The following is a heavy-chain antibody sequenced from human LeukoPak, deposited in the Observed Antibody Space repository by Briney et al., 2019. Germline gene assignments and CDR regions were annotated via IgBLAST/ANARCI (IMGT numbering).Heavy chain of an antibody. J-gene: IGHJ4*02. Sequence: SETLSLTCTVSGGSISSYYRSWIRQPPGKGLEWIGYIYYSGSTNYNPSLKSRVTISVDTSKSQFSLKLSSVTAADTAVYYCARGASLWFGELSHYYFDYWGQGTLVTVSS. CDR2: IYYSGST. V-gene: IGHV4-59*01. CDR3: ARGASLWFGELSHYYFDY. CDR1: GGSISSYY. D-gene: IGHD3-10*01.